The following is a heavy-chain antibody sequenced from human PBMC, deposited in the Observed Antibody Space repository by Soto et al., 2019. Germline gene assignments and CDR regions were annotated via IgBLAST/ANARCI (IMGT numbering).Heavy chain of an antibody. CDR2: ISDDGDST. D-gene: IGHD1-26*01. CDR3: AKSLSRAVSYGLAV. Sequence: EVQLLESGGGLVQPGGSLRLSCGASGFTFSDNAMTWVRQAPGKGLEWVSSISDDGDSTYYADSVKGRFTISRDNSKNTLFLQMSSLGAEDTAVYYFAKSLSRAVSYGLAVWGQGPSVTVSS. V-gene: IGHV3-23*01. CDR1: GFTFSDNA. J-gene: IGHJ6*02.